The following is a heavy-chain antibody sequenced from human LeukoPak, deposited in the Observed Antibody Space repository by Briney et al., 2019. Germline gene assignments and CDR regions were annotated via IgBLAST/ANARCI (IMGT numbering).Heavy chain of an antibody. V-gene: IGHV3-20*04. CDR3: ARAVCPTVMFCDAAYLLVC. Sequence: RSGGSLRLSWAASGFSFDDLGMTWVRQVPGKGLEWVAGINWNGARTGYADSVRGRFTISRDNAKNSLYLQTNSMRAEETALSYCARAVCPTVMFCDAAYLLVCWVKGTKVNDSP. J-gene: IGHJ6*01. CDR1: GFSFDDLG. CDR2: INWNGART. D-gene: IGHD4-11*01.